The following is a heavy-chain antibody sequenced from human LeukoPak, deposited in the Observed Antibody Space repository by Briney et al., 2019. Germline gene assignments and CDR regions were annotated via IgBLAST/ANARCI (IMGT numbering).Heavy chain of an antibody. CDR2: IKQDGSEK. Sequence: QAGGSLRLSCAASGFTFSSYWMSWVRQAPGKGLEWVANIKQDGSEKYYVDSVKGRFTISRDNAKNSLYLQMNSLRAEDTAVYYCARDRWYYDFWSGYYTDYWGQGTLVTVSS. CDR3: ARDRWYYDFWSGYYTDY. J-gene: IGHJ4*02. CDR1: GFTFSSYW. D-gene: IGHD3-3*01. V-gene: IGHV3-7*01.